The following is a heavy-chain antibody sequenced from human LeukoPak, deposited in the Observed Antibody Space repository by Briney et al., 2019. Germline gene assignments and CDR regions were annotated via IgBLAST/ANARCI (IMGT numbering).Heavy chain of an antibody. J-gene: IGHJ3*01. CDR2: IIPVLGVP. Sequence: SVKVSCKASGGTFTTHQAISWVRQASGQRLEWMGRIIPVLGVPNFEQKFQAKVTFTADRSTSTVYMEVSSLRSEDTAVYYCARDCSTTACADAFDVWGQGTLVTVSS. CDR3: ARDCSTTACADAFDV. CDR1: GGTFTTHQA. V-gene: IGHV1-69*04. D-gene: IGHD2-2*01.